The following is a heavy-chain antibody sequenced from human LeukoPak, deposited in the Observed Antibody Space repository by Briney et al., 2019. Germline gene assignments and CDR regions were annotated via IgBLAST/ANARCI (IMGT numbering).Heavy chain of an antibody. CDR3: ARDGCSGGSCYFGVFDI. J-gene: IGHJ3*02. Sequence: ASVKASCKASGYTFTSYPMHWVRQAPGQRLEWMGWINAGNGNTKYSQEFQGRVTITRDTSASTAYMEMSSLRSEDMAVYYCARDGCSGGSCYFGVFDIWGQGTMVTVAS. CDR1: GYTFTSYP. CDR2: INAGNGNT. V-gene: IGHV1-3*03. D-gene: IGHD2-15*01.